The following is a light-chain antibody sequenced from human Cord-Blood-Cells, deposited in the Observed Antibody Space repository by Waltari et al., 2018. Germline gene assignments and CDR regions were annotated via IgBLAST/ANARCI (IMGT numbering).Light chain of an antibody. CDR2: EGS. CDR1: SSVVGSFTF. Sequence: QSALTPPASVSGSPGQSITISCTGTSSVVGSFTFVSWYQQHPGKAPKLLIYEGSKRPSGVSNRFSGSKSGNTASLTISGLQAEDEADYYCCSYAGSSTWVFGGGTKLTVL. CDR3: CSYAGSSTWV. V-gene: IGLV2-23*01. J-gene: IGLJ3*02.